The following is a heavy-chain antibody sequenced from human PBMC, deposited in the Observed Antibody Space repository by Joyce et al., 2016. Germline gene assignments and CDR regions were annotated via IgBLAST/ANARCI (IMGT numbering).Heavy chain of an antibody. V-gene: IGHV4-39*01. Sequence: QVQLQESGPGLVKPSETLSLTCTVSGGPIYSSSYYWGWIRQPPGKGLGGIGSIFYYNGSTYHRPSLKSRVTISADTSKNQSSLELNSVTAADTAIYFCARTNLLLDYYYGMDVWGQGTTVTVSS. CDR2: IFYYNGST. D-gene: IGHD2-21*01. J-gene: IGHJ6*02. CDR3: ARTNLLLDYYYGMDV. CDR1: GGPIYSSSYY.